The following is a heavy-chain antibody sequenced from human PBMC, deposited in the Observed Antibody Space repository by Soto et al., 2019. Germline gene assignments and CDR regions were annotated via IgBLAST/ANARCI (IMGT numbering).Heavy chain of an antibody. CDR2: IYHSGST. V-gene: IGHV4-30-2*01. Sequence: SETLSLTCAVSGGSISSGGYSWSWIRQPPGKGLEWIGYIYHSGSTYYNPSLKSRVTISVDRSKNQFSLKLSSVTAADTAVYYRAREPPDGPRLDPWGQGTLVTVSS. CDR1: GGSISSGGYS. J-gene: IGHJ5*02. CDR3: AREPPDGPRLDP.